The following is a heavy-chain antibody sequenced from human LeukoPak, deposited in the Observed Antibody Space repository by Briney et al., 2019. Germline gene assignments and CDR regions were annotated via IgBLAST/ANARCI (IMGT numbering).Heavy chain of an antibody. CDR2: IYYSGST. Sequence: SETLSLTCTVSGGSTSSYYWSWIRQPPGKGLEWIGYIYYSGSTNYNPSLKSRVTISVDTSKNQFSLKLSSVTAADTAVYYCARDLDGYAYDYWGQGTLVTVSS. CDR3: ARDLDGYAYDY. D-gene: IGHD5-24*01. CDR1: GGSTSSYY. V-gene: IGHV4-59*01. J-gene: IGHJ4*02.